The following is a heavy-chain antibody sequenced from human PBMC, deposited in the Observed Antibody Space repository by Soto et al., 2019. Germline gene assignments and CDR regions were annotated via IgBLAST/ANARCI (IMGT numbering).Heavy chain of an antibody. CDR2: ISYDGSNK. Sequence: QVQLVESGGGVVQPGRSLRLSCAASGFTFSSYGMHWVRQAPGKGLEWVAVISYDGSNKYYADSVKGRFTISRDNSKNTLYLQMNSLRGEDTAVYYCAKDQTPITMIVVGYYGMDVWGQGTTVTVSS. J-gene: IGHJ6*02. V-gene: IGHV3-30*18. D-gene: IGHD3-22*01. CDR3: AKDQTPITMIVVGYYGMDV. CDR1: GFTFSSYG.